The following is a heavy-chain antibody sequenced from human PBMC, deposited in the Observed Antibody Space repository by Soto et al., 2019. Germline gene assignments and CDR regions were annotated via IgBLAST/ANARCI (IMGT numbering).Heavy chain of an antibody. J-gene: IGHJ4*02. CDR3: AKQHSTGSYFDF. V-gene: IGHV3-30*18. Sequence: QVQLVESGGGVVQPGRSLRVSCAASGLTLSDYGMHWVRQAPGKGLEWVAVISKDGSEKHYADSVKGRFTISRDKSENTLYLQMNSLRDEDTAIFYCAKQHSTGSYFDFWGQGTPVTVSS. CDR2: ISKDGSEK. CDR1: GLTLSDYG. D-gene: IGHD6-19*01.